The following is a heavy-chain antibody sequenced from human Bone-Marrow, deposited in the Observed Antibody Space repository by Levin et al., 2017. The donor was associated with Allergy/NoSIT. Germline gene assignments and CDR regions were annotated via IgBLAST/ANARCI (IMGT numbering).Heavy chain of an antibody. CDR2: ISPYNGDT. Sequence: ASVKVSCKASGYTFTFYALTWVRQAPGQGLEWMGWISPYNGDTKYAQHLQGRVFFTADTSTNTAFMELRSLKFDDTAVYYCAREMAETAADTYDLWGQGTKVTVSS. CDR3: AREMAETAADTYDL. D-gene: IGHD3-16*01. V-gene: IGHV1-18*04. J-gene: IGHJ3*01. CDR1: GYTFTFYA.